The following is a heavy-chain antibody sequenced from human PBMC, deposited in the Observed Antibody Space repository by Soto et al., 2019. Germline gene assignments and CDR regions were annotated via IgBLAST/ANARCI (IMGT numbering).Heavy chain of an antibody. Sequence: QVQLVQSGAEVKKPGSSVKVSCKASGGTFSSYAITWVRQAPGQGLEWMGGIIPIFGTANYAQKFQGRVTITADDTSSXXYMERSSLRSEDTAVYYCARDRGPSSGYYPYWFDPWGQGTLVTVSS. CDR1: GGTFSSYA. CDR3: ARDRGPSSGYYPYWFDP. V-gene: IGHV1-69*12. D-gene: IGHD3-22*01. J-gene: IGHJ5*02. CDR2: IIPIFGTA.